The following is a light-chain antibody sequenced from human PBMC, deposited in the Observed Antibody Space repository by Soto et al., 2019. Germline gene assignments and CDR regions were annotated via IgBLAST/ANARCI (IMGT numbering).Light chain of an antibody. J-gene: IGLJ2*01. CDR3: SSYTSGSIVV. CDR2: DVS. Sequence: QSVLTQPASVSGSPGQSITISCTGTSSDIGHYNYVSWYQHHPGKAPKLMIYDVSYRSSGISNRFSGSKSGNTASLTISGLQAEDEADYYCSSYTSGSIVVFGGGTKLTVL. V-gene: IGLV2-14*03. CDR1: SSDIGHYNY.